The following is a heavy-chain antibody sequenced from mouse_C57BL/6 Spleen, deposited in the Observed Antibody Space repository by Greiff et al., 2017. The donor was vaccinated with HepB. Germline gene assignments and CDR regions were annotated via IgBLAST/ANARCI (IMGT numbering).Heavy chain of an antibody. J-gene: IGHJ2*01. V-gene: IGHV1-18*01. D-gene: IGHD1-1*01. Sequence: EVQVVESGPELVKPGASVKIPCKASGYTFTDYNMDWVKQSHGKSLEWIGDINPNNGGTIYNQKFKGKATLTVDKSSSTAYMELRSLTSEDTAVYYCARSYGSSLYFDYWGQGTTLTVSS. CDR1: GYTFTDYN. CDR3: ARSYGSSLYFDY. CDR2: INPNNGGT.